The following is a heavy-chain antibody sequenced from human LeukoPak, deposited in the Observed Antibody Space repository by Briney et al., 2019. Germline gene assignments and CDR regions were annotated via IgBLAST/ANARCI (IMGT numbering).Heavy chain of an antibody. J-gene: IGHJ4*02. D-gene: IGHD6-19*01. CDR3: ARDRKAEAADY. Sequence: GGSLRLSCAASGFIFSSYGMPWVRQGPGKGLEWVAFIWPDGTNKYYRDSVKGRFTISRDNSKNTLYLQMNSLRAEDTAVYYCARDRKAEAADYWGQGTLVTVSS. CDR1: GFIFSSYG. CDR2: IWPDGTNK. V-gene: IGHV3-33*01.